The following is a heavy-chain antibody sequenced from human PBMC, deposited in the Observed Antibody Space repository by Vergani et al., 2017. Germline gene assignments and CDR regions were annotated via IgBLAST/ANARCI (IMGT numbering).Heavy chain of an antibody. CDR2: ISYDGSNK. CDR3: ARDRVDYYDSSGYYDY. Sequence: QVQLVESGGGVVQPGRSLRLSCAASGFTFSSYAMHWVRQAPGKGLEWVAVISYDGSNKYYAASVKGRFTISRDNSKNTLYLQMNSLRAEDTAVYYCARDRVDYYDSSGYYDYGSQGTLVTVSS. CDR1: GFTFSSYA. J-gene: IGHJ4*02. V-gene: IGHV3-30*04. D-gene: IGHD3-22*01.